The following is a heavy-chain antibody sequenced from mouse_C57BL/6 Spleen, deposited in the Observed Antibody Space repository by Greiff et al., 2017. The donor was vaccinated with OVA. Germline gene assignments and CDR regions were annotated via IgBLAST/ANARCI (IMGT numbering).Heavy chain of an antibody. CDR1: GYTFTDYE. CDR2: IDPATGGT. V-gene: IGHV1-15*01. D-gene: IGHD2-5*01. J-gene: IGHJ3*01. Sequence: VQLQQSGAELVRPGASVTLSCKASGYTFTDYEMHWVKQTPVHGLEWIGAIDPATGGTAYNQKFKGKAILTADKSSSTAYMELRSLTSEDSAVDYCTYYSNYGGFAYWGQGTLVTVSA. CDR3: TYYSNYGGFAY.